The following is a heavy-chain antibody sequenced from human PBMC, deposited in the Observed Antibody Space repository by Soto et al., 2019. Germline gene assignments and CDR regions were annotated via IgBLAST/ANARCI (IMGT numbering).Heavy chain of an antibody. CDR2: IYYSGST. D-gene: IGHD6-13*01. CDR1: GGSISSSNW. J-gene: IGHJ6*02. CDR3: ARLHSSSSKTAYYYGMDV. V-gene: IGHV4-4*02. Sequence: KPSETLSLTCAVSGGSISSSNWWSWVRQPPGKGLEWIGYIYYSGSTNYNPSLKSRVTISVDTSKNQFSLKLSSVTAADTAVYYCARLHSSSSKTAYYYGMDVWGQGTTVTVSS.